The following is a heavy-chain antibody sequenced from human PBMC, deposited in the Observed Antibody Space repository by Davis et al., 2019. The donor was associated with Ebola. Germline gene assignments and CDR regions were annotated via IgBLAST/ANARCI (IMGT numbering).Heavy chain of an antibody. D-gene: IGHD5-24*01. CDR2: IYKSGTT. J-gene: IGHJ4*02. CDR3: ARGRDSYKTGLD. CDR1: GDSISSSSYY. Sequence: SETLSLTCTVSGDSISSSSYYWGWIRQPPGKGLEWIGSIYKSGTTYYNPSLKSRVTISIDTSRNQFSLGFTSVAAADTGVYCCARGRDSYKTGLDWGQGTLVTVAS. V-gene: IGHV4-39*01.